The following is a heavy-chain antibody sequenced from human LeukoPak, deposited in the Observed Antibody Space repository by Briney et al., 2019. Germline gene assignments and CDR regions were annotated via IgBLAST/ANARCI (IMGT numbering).Heavy chain of an antibody. J-gene: IGHJ6*03. V-gene: IGHV4-4*07. CDR2: IYTSGST. CDR3: ARASYYYDSSGYLSDYYYYYYMDV. D-gene: IGHD3-22*01. Sequence: PSETLSLTCTVSGGSISSYYWSWIRQPAGKGLEWIGRIYTSGSTNYNASLKSRVTMSVDTSKNQFSLKLSSVTAADTAVYYCARASYYYDSSGYLSDYYYYYYMDVWGKGTTVTVSS. CDR1: GGSISSYY.